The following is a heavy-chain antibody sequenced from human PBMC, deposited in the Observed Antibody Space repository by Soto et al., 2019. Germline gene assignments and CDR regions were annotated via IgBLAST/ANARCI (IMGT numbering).Heavy chain of an antibody. V-gene: IGHV3-23*01. J-gene: IGHJ4*02. CDR3: ARVSASGWHVNGRDYFDS. D-gene: IGHD6-19*01. Sequence: EVQLSESGGRLVQPGGSLRLSCAASRFTFSQYAMTWVRQAPGKGLQWVSGISRTGGGTYYADSVKGRFTISRDNSKETLFLQMDSLRVEDTAVYFCARVSASGWHVNGRDYFDSWGQGTLVTVSS. CDR1: RFTFSQYA. CDR2: ISRTGGGT.